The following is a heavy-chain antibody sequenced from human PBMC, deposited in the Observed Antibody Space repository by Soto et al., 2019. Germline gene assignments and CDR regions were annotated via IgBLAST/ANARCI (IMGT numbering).Heavy chain of an antibody. D-gene: IGHD4-17*01. Sequence: ASVKVSCKASGYTFTSYGISWVRQAPGQGLEWMGWISAYNGNTNYAQKLQGRVTMTTDTSTSTAYMELRSLRSDDTAVYYCATDKIRPVRTGERPGPVVYDAFDIWGQGTMVTVSS. CDR1: GYTFTSYG. CDR2: ISAYNGNT. V-gene: IGHV1-18*01. J-gene: IGHJ3*02. CDR3: ATDKIRPVRTGERPGPVVYDAFDI.